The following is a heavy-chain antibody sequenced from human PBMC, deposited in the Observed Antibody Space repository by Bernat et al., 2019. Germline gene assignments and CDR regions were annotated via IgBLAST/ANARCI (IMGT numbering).Heavy chain of an antibody. V-gene: IGHV3-74*01. Sequence: EMQLVESGGGLVQPGGSLRLSCAASGFTFSSHWMHWVRQAPGKGLVWVSRINTDGRNTDYADSVKGRFTISRDNAKNTVYLQMNSLRAEDTAVYYCARDRRGTDSGGMDVWGQGTTVTVSS. CDR1: GFTFSSHW. J-gene: IGHJ6*02. D-gene: IGHD3-16*01. CDR3: ARDRRGTDSGGMDV. CDR2: INTDGRNT.